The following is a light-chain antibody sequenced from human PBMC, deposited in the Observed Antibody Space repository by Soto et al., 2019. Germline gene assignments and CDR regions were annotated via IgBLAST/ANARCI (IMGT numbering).Light chain of an antibody. CDR1: QSVSNNY. CDR2: GAS. V-gene: IGKV3D-20*02. Sequence: EIVLTQSPGTLSLSPGERATLSCRASQSVSNNYLAWYQQKPGQAPRLLIYGASSRATGIPDRFSGSASGTDFTLTISRLEPEDFAVYYCHQRSDWRGLSFGGGTKVDIK. J-gene: IGKJ4*01. CDR3: HQRSDWRGLS.